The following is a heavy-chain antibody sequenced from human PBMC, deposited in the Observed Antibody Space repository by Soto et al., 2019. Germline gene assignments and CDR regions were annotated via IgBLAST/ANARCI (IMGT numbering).Heavy chain of an antibody. D-gene: IGHD2-2*01. V-gene: IGHV1-18*01. J-gene: IGHJ6*02. CDR3: ARDRPTSSRRAREYYYAMDV. CDR1: GYTFITYG. CDR2: ISSYNGNT. Sequence: QVQLVQSGAEVKKPGASVKVSCKASGYTFITYGISWVRQAPGQGLEWMGWISSYNGNTNYAQKLQGRVTMTTDTAMTTAYTELRSSKSDDTAVYYRARDRPTSSRRAREYYYAMDVWGQGTTVTVSS.